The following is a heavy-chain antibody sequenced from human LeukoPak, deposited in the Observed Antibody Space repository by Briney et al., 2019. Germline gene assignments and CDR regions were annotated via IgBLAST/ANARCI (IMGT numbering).Heavy chain of an antibody. CDR1: GLTLSNYA. J-gene: IGHJ4*02. CDR3: AKGGISLIRGSFDY. CDR2: ISGNGDRI. V-gene: IGHV3-23*01. Sequence: GGSLRLSCEVSGLTLSNYAMSWVRRAPGKGLEWASAISGNGDRIYYADSVRGRFTISRDNSKNTLYLQMNRLRVEDTALYYCAKGGISLIRGSFDYWGQGTLVTVSS. D-gene: IGHD3-10*01.